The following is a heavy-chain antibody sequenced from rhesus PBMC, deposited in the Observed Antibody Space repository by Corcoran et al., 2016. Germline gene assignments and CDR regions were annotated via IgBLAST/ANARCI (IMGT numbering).Heavy chain of an antibody. D-gene: IGHD6-31*01. V-gene: IGHV4-93*02. CDR1: GGSISSSNW. J-gene: IGHJ4*01. CDR3: ARHPLGSSGWGFDY. CDR2: IYGGRRST. Sequence: QVQLQESGPGVVKPSETLSLTCAVSGGSISSSNWWRWIRQSPGKGLEWIGYIYGGRRSTSYNPSLKSRVTISPDTSKNQFSLKLSSVTAADTAVYYCARHPLGSSGWGFDYWGQGVLVTVSS.